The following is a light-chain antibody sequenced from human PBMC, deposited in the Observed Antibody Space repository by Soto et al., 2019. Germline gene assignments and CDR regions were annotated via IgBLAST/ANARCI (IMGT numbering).Light chain of an antibody. J-gene: IGKJ2*01. CDR1: QDISNY. CDR3: QQYDNLPPYT. CDR2: DAS. V-gene: IGKV1-33*01. Sequence: DIQMTQSPSSLSASVGDRVTFTCQASQDISNYLNWYQQKPGKAPKLLIYDASNLETGVPSRFSGSGSGTDFAFTISSLQPEDIATHYCQQYDNLPPYTFGQGTKLEIK.